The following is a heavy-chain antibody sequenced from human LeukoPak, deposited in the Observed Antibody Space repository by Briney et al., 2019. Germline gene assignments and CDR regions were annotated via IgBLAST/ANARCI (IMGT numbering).Heavy chain of an antibody. V-gene: IGHV1-2*02. CDR1: GYTFTAYY. CDR2: INPNSGGT. Sequence: ASVKVSCQAAGYTFTAYYIHWVRPAPGQGLDWMGWINPNSGGTDSAQKFQGRVTITRDSSISTAYMEISRLTSDDTAVYHCARVGSITARKNYFDYWGQGTLVTVSS. J-gene: IGHJ4*02. D-gene: IGHD6-6*01. CDR3: ARVGSITARKNYFDY.